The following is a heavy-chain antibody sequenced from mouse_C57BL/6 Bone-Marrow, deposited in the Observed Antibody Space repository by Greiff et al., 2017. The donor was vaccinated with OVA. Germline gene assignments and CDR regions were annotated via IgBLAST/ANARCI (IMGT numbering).Heavy chain of an antibody. Sequence: QVHVKQSGAELARPGASVKLSCKASGYTFTSYGISWVKQRTGQGLEWIGEIYPRSGNTYYNEKVKGKATLTADKSSSTAYMELRSLTSEDSAVYFCARWGLRRDYWGQGTSVTVSS. CDR2: IYPRSGNT. V-gene: IGHV1-81*01. CDR1: GYTFTSYG. CDR3: ARWGLRRDY. D-gene: IGHD3-1*01. J-gene: IGHJ4*01.